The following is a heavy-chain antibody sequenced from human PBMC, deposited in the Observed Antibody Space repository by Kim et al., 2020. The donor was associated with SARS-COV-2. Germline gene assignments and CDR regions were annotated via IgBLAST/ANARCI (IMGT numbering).Heavy chain of an antibody. CDR3: ARVLISGWSYFDY. CDR1: GFTFSSYS. D-gene: IGHD6-19*01. CDR2: ISSSGSYI. V-gene: IGHV3-21*01. Sequence: GGSLRLSCAASGFTFSSYSMNWVRQAPGKGLEWISSISSSGSYIDYADSMKGRFTISRDNARASLYLQMNSLRAEDPAVDYCARVLISGWSYFDYWGQGT. J-gene: IGHJ4*02.